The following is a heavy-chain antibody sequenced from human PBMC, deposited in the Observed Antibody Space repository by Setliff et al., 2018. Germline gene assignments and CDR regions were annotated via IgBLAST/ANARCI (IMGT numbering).Heavy chain of an antibody. J-gene: IGHJ5*02. CDR1: GFTFSSYA. V-gene: IGHV3-23*01. CDR2: ISGSGGST. CDR3: AKVPGAIVVVPAAAWFDP. D-gene: IGHD2-2*01. Sequence: GGSLRLSCAASGFTFSSYAMSWVRQAPGKGLEWVSAISGSGGSTYYADSVKGRFTISRDNSKNTLYLQMNSLRAEDTAVYYCAKVPGAIVVVPAAAWFDPWVPETLLVTVSS.